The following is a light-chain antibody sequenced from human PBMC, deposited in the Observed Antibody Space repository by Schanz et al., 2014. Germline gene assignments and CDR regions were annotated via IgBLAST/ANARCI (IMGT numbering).Light chain of an antibody. CDR1: SSDVGYTYL. V-gene: IGLV2-14*02. CDR2: GGS. CDR3: SSYTTTTTCV. J-gene: IGLJ1*01. Sequence: QSSLTQPASVSGSPGQSITISCTGTSSDVGYTYLVSWYQQHPGKAPKLLIFGGSQRPSGVSDRFSGSKSGNTASLTISGLQAEDEADYYCSSYTTTTTCVFGTGTKLTVL.